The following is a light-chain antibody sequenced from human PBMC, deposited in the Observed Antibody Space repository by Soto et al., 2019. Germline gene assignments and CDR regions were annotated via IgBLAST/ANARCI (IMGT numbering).Light chain of an antibody. CDR3: SSYTNKDTLL. Sequence: QSVLTQPASVSGSPGQSITISCTGTSSDVGGYDHGSWYQQHPGKAPKLIIYDVTVRPSGISPRFSGSKSDNTASLAVSGLQPEDEADYYCSSYTNKDTLLFGGGTKVTVL. V-gene: IGLV2-14*03. CDR1: SSDVGGYDH. J-gene: IGLJ3*02. CDR2: DVT.